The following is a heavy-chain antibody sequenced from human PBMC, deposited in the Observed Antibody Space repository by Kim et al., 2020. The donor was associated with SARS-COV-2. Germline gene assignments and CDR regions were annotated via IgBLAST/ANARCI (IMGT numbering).Heavy chain of an antibody. CDR3: SRDSKGGDDLLFHY. D-gene: IGHD5-12*01. CDR1: GFTFNDYY. J-gene: IGHJ4*02. V-gene: IGHV3-11*06. CDR2: MSSSSNST. Sequence: GGSLRLSCAASGFTFNDYYMSWIRQAPGKGLEWVSYMSSSSNSTNYADSVKGRFTISRDNAKNLLYLQMNSLRAEDTAVYYCSRDSKGGDDLLFHYCGLG.